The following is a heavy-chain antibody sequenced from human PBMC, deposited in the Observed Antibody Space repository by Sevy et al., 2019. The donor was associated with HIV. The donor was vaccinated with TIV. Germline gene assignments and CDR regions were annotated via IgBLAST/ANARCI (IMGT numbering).Heavy chain of an antibody. CDR3: ARTMERPIFDY. Sequence: GGFLRLSCAASGFTFSDYYMSWIRQAPGKGLEWVSYISSSSSYTNYADSVKGRFTISRDNAKNSLYLQMNSLRAEDTAVYYCARTMERPIFDYWGQGTLVTVSS. J-gene: IGHJ4*02. D-gene: IGHD1-1*01. V-gene: IGHV3-11*06. CDR1: GFTFSDYY. CDR2: ISSSSSYT.